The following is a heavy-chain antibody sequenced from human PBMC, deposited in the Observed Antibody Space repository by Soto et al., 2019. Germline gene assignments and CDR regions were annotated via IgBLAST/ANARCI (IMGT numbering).Heavy chain of an antibody. CDR3: ARGRRTQDITMILVVIWGGEYYGMDV. CDR2: MNPNSGNT. Sequence: SVKVSCKASGYSFTIYDINWVRQATGQGLEWMGWMNPNSGNTGYAQKFQGRVTMTRNTSISTAYMELSSLRSEDTAVYYCARGRRTQDITMILVVIWGGEYYGMDVWGQGTTVTVTS. J-gene: IGHJ6*02. CDR1: GYSFTIYD. D-gene: IGHD3-22*01. V-gene: IGHV1-8*01.